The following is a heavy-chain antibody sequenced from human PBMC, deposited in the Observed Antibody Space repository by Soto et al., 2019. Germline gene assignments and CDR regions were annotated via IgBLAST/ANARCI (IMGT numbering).Heavy chain of an antibody. Sequence: GGSLRLSCATSGFTFSSYSMNWVRQAPGKGQERVSYISSSSSTIYYADTVKGRFTISRDNAKNSLYLQMNSMRAEDTAVYYCARVGELWFGELEYYYYMDVWGKGTTVTVSS. CDR3: ARVGELWFGELEYYYYMDV. J-gene: IGHJ6*03. CDR2: ISSSSSTI. D-gene: IGHD3-10*01. V-gene: IGHV3-48*01. CDR1: GFTFSSYS.